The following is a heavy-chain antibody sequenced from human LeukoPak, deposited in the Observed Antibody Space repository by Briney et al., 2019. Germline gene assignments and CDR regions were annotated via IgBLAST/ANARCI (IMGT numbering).Heavy chain of an antibody. Sequence: PGGSLRLSCVASGFTFSSYTMNWVRQTPGKGLEWVSSISGSSCYIYYADSVRGRFTISRDNAKNSLYLQMNSLRADDTAVYYCARFAAGGSYYYYMDVWGKGTTVTVSS. CDR3: ARFAAGGSYYYYMDV. D-gene: IGHD6-25*01. CDR2: ISGSSCYI. J-gene: IGHJ6*03. CDR1: GFTFSSYT. V-gene: IGHV3-21*01.